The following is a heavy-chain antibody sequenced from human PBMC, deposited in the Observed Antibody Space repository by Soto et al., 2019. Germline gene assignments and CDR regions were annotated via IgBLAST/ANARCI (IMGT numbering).Heavy chain of an antibody. Sequence: EVQLVESGGGLVQPGGSLRLSCEVSGFTVSNYWMHWVSQAPGKGLVWVSRIHSDGSSANYADFVKGRFTISRDNANNTLYLQLNSLRAEDTSVYFCARETMRGDDGFDLWGQGTMVTVSS. D-gene: IGHD3-10*01. CDR3: ARETMRGDDGFDL. CDR1: GFTVSNYW. J-gene: IGHJ3*01. CDR2: IHSDGSSA. V-gene: IGHV3-74*01.